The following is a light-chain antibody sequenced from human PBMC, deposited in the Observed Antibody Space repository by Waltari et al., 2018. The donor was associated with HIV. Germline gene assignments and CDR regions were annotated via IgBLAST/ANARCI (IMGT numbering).Light chain of an antibody. CDR1: QRISNY. CDR3: QQGYTTSYS. J-gene: IGKJ2*03. Sequence: DIQMTQSPSSLSASVGDRVTITCRASQRISNYLNWYQQKPGKAPKLLIYAASTLQSGVPSRFSGSGSGTDFTLTISSLLPEDLATYFCQQGYTTSYSFGQGTKLQIK. CDR2: AAS. V-gene: IGKV1-39*01.